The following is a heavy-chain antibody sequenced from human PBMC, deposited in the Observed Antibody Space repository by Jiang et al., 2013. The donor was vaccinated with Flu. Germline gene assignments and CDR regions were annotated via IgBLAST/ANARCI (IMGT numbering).Heavy chain of an antibody. D-gene: IGHD6-13*01. J-gene: IGHJ4*02. Sequence: LEWMGGLILVTLIPTTARPSQGHVTISADKSISTAYLQWSSLKASDTAMYYCARSLSSGSSWYDYWGQGTLVTVSS. CDR3: ARSLSSGSSWYDY. V-gene: IGHV5-10-1*01. CDR2: LILVTLIP.